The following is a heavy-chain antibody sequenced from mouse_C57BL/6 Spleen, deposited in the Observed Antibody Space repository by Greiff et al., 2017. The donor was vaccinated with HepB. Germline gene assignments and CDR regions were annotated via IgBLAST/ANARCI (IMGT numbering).Heavy chain of an antibody. CDR3: ARYDSDGYPWFAY. J-gene: IGHJ3*01. D-gene: IGHD2-3*01. V-gene: IGHV7-3*01. CDR1: GFTFTDYY. CDR2: IRNKANGYTT. Sequence: EVKLMESGGGLVQPGGSLSLSCAASGFTFTDYYMSWVRQPPGKALEWLGFIRNKANGYTTEYSASVKGRFTISRDNSQSILYLQMNALRAEDSATYYCARYDSDGYPWFAYWGQGTLVTVSA.